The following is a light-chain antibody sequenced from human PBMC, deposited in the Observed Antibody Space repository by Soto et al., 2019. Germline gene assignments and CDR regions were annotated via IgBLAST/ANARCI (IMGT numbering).Light chain of an antibody. J-gene: IGLJ1*01. CDR3: SSYTTSAAYV. CDR1: ISDVGAYNF. CDR2: EVT. Sequence: QCLLGDPSSRCGTRGQLRTIPCTGTISDVGAYNFVSWYQFHPGRAPKLIIYEVTILPSGVSNRFSGSKSGNTASLTISGLQAEDEADYYCSSYTTSAAYVFGSGTKVIVL. V-gene: IGLV2-14*01.